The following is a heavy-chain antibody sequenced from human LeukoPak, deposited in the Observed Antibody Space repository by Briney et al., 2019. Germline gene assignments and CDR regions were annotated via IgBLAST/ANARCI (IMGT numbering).Heavy chain of an antibody. D-gene: IGHD6-19*01. J-gene: IGHJ5*02. V-gene: IGHV3-53*01. CDR1: GVIVSRNF. Sequence: GGALRLSCAASGVIVSRNFMSWVRQAPGKGRQGVAIMYAGGTTDYSDSVRGRFHISRDSSNNTLSLPITRLRVADTPVYYCARGSGSGWPLDRWGPGALVTVSS. CDR3: ARGSGSGWPLDR. CDR2: MYAGGTT.